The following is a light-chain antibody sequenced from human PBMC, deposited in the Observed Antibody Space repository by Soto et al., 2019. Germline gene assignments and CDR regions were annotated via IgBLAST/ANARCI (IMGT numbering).Light chain of an antibody. Sequence: EIVMTPSPATLSVSPGERATLSCRASQSVSSNLAWYQQNPGQAPRLLIYGASTRATGIPARFSGSGSGTEFNLTLSSQQSEYFAVYYCQQYNNWPPWTFGQGTKVELK. J-gene: IGKJ1*01. CDR1: QSVSSN. CDR2: GAS. CDR3: QQYNNWPPWT. V-gene: IGKV3-15*01.